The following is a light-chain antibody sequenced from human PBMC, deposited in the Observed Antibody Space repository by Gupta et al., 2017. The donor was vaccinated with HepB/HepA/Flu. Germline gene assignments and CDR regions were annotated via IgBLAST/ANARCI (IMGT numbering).Light chain of an antibody. CDR3: NSRDNSGNLYVV. CDR2: GKN. V-gene: IGLV3-19*01. J-gene: IGLJ2*01. Sequence: SSELTQDPAVSVALGQTVRITCQGDSLRSYYASWYQQKPGQAPVLVINGKNNRPSGIPDRFSGSSSGNTASLTITGAQAEDEADDYCNSRDNSGNLYVVFGGGTKLTVL. CDR1: SLRSYY.